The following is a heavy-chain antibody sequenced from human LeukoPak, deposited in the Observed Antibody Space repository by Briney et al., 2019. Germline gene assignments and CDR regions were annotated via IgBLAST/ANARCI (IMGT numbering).Heavy chain of an antibody. V-gene: IGHV1-69*06. Sequence: SVKVSCKASGYTFTSYAISWVRQAPGQGLEWMGGIIPIFGTANYAQKFQGRVTITADKSTSTAYMELSSLRSEDTAVYYCARDAVFDWSLPTNWFDPWGQGTLVTVSS. CDR2: IIPIFGTA. J-gene: IGHJ5*02. CDR3: ARDAVFDWSLPTNWFDP. D-gene: IGHD3-9*01. CDR1: GYTFTSYA.